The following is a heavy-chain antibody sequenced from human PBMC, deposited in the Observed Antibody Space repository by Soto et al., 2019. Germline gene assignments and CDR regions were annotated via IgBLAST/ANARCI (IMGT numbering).Heavy chain of an antibody. J-gene: IGHJ6*02. V-gene: IGHV4-31*03. CDR2: IYYSGST. CDR3: ARDSRTPGYYYYGMDV. CDR1: GGSISSGGYY. Sequence: QVQLQESGPGLVKPSQTLSLTCTVSGGSISSGGYYWSWIRQHPGKGLEWIGYIYYSGSTYYNPSLKSRVTISVDTSKNQFSPKLSSVTAADTAVYYCARDSRTPGYYYYGMDVWGQGTTVTVSS.